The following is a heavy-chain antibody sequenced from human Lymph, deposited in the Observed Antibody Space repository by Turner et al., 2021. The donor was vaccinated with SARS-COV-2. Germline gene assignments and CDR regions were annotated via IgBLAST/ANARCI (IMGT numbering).Heavy chain of an antibody. CDR1: GFTFSYYW. Sequence: EVQLVESGGGLVQPGGSLRHSCAASGFTFSYYWMSWVRQAPGKGLEWVANIKQDGSEKYYVDSVKGRFTISRDNAKNSLFLQMNSLRAEDTAVYYCARMGSSSWYFDYWGQGTLVTVSS. CDR2: IKQDGSEK. D-gene: IGHD1-26*01. CDR3: ARMGSSSWYFDY. V-gene: IGHV3-7*01. J-gene: IGHJ4*02.